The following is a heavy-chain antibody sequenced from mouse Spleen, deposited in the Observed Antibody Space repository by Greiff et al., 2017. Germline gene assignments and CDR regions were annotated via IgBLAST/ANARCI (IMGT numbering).Heavy chain of an antibody. V-gene: IGHV5-9-3*01. Sequence: VQLKQSGGGLVKPGGSLKLSCAASGFTFSSYAMSWVRQTPEKRLEWVATISSGGSYTYYPDSVKGRFTISRDNAKNTLYLQMSSLRSEDTAMYYCARQGYYYGSRRDYYAMDYWGQGTSVTVSS. D-gene: IGHD1-1*01. J-gene: IGHJ4*01. CDR2: ISSGGSYT. CDR3: ARQGYYYGSRRDYYAMDY. CDR1: GFTFSSYA.